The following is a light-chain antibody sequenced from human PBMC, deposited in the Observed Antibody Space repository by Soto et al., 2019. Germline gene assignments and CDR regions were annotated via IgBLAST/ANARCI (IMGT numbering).Light chain of an antibody. CDR1: QSIGSW. CDR3: QQYGSYSPWT. Sequence: DIQMTQSPSTLSASVGDRVTITCRASQSIGSWLAWYQQKPGKAPKLLIYKASSLESGVPSRFSCSGSGTEFTLTISSLQPDDFASYYCQQYGSYSPWTFGQGTKVEIK. V-gene: IGKV1-5*03. CDR2: KAS. J-gene: IGKJ1*01.